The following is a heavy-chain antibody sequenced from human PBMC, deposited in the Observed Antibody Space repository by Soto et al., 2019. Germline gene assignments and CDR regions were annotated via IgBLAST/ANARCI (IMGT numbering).Heavy chain of an antibody. J-gene: IGHJ5*02. Sequence: GGSLRLSCAASGFIVSSNYMSWVRQAPGKGLEWVAVIYTGGSTYYADSVKGRFTISRDNSKNTLYLQMNTLRAEDTAVYYCAGLWFGDLFGVHSSYNWFDPWGQGTLVTVLL. CDR3: AGLWFGDLFGVHSSYNWFDP. D-gene: IGHD3-10*01. V-gene: IGHV3-53*01. CDR1: GFIVSSNY. CDR2: IYTGGST.